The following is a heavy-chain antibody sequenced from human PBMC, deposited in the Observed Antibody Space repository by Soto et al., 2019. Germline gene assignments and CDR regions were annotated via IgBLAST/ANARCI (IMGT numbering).Heavy chain of an antibody. V-gene: IGHV3-64D*06. CDR1: GFTFSSYA. CDR2: ISSNGGST. J-gene: IGHJ6*02. D-gene: IGHD7-27*01. Sequence: GGSLRLSCSASGFTFSSYAMHWVRQAPGKGLEYVSAISSNGGSTYYADSVKGRFTISRDNSKNTLYLQMSSLRSEDTAVYYCARGGAPGLNWGSDSLDYYYYGMDVWGQGTTVTVSS. CDR3: ARGGAPGLNWGSDSLDYYYYGMDV.